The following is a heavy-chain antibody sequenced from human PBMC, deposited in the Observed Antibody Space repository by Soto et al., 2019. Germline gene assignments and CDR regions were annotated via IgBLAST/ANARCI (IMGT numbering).Heavy chain of an antibody. CDR3: AREPRYCRGGSCSITGDAYEI. CDR1: GFIVSDTY. Sequence: GGSLRLSCTASGFIVSDTYVNWVRQAPGKGLEWVSVISNRGDTHYADSVRGRFSLSRDISDNTLHLQMNNLRVEDTAVYYCAREPRYCRGGSCSITGDAYEIWGKGTMVTVS. J-gene: IGHJ3*02. D-gene: IGHD2-15*01. V-gene: IGHV3-66*01. CDR2: ISNRGDT.